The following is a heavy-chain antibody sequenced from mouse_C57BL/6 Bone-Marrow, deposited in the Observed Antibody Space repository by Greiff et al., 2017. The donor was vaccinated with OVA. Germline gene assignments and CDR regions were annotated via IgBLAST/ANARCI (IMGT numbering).Heavy chain of an antibody. Sequence: VQLQQSGAELVRPGASVTLSCKASGYTFTDYEMHWVKQTPVHGLEWIGAIDPETGGTAYNQKFKGKAILTADKSSSTAYMELRSLASEGSAVLCCTSLGALDYWGQGTLVTVSA. V-gene: IGHV1-15*01. CDR1: GYTFTDYE. CDR2: IDPETGGT. J-gene: IGHJ3*01. D-gene: IGHD4-1*01. CDR3: TSLGALDY.